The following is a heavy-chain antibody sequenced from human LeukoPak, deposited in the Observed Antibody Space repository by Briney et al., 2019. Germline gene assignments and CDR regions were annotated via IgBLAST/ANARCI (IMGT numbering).Heavy chain of an antibody. CDR2: ISAYNGNT. D-gene: IGHD6-19*01. Sequence: ASVKVSCKASGYTFTSYGISWVRQAPGQGLEWMGWISAYNGNTNYAQKLQGRVTMTTDTSTSTAYMELRSLRSDDTAVYYCARENSSGWLLPSFDYWGQGTLVTVSS. V-gene: IGHV1-18*01. J-gene: IGHJ4*02. CDR3: ARENSSGWLLPSFDY. CDR1: GYTFTSYG.